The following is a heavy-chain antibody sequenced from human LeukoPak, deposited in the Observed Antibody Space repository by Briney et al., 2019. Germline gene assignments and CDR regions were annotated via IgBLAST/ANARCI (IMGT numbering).Heavy chain of an antibody. CDR1: GFTFGDYA. V-gene: IGHV3-49*03. CDR2: IRSKAYGGTT. J-gene: IGHJ4*02. D-gene: IGHD3-22*01. CDR3: TRAHYYTSSGYVYWYYFDY. Sequence: SLRLSCTASGFTFGDYAMTWFRQAPGKGLEWVGFIRSKAYGGTTEYAASVKGRFTISRDDSKSIAYLQMNSLKTEDTAVYYCTRAHYYTSSGYVYWYYFDYWGQGTLVTVSS.